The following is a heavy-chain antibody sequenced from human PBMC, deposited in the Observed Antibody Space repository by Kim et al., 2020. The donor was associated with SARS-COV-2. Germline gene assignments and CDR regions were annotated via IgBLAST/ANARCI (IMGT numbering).Heavy chain of an antibody. V-gene: IGHV1-3*01. Sequence: NRKDSPKLQGRVTITRDTSASTAYMELSSLRSEDTAVYYCARDWTFDYWGQGTLVTVSS. J-gene: IGHJ4*02. D-gene: IGHD1-1*01. CDR2: NR. CDR3: ARDWTFDY.